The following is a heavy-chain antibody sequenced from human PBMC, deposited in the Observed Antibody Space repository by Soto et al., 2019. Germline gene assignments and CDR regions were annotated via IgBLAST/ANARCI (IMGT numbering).Heavy chain of an antibody. CDR3: AREGGNDDFDI. CDR1: GGSISSYY. CDR2: IYYSGST. Sequence: PSETLSRTCTVSGGSISSYYWSWIRQPPGKGLEWIGYIYYSGSTNYNPALKSRVTISVETSKNQFSLKLSSVTAADTAVYYCAREGGNDDFDIWGQGTMVTVSS. V-gene: IGHV4-59*01. J-gene: IGHJ3*02.